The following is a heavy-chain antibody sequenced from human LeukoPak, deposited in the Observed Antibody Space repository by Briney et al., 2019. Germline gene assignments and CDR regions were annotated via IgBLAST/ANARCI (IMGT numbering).Heavy chain of an antibody. V-gene: IGHV3-23*01. CDR1: GFTFSGSA. Sequence: GGSLRLPCAASGFTFSGSAMTWLRQAPGKGMEWVSSISDNGDSTYYADSVKGRFTISRDNSRDTLYVQMHSLRAEDAAVYYCPKSRSEAQRGYFDYWGQGTLVTVSS. J-gene: IGHJ4*02. CDR3: PKSRSEAQRGYFDY. D-gene: IGHD5-24*01. CDR2: ISDNGDST.